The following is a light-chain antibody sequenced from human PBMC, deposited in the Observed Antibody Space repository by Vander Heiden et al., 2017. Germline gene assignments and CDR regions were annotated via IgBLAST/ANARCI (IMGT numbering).Light chain of an antibody. Sequence: QSVLTQPPSASGTPGQRVPISCSGSSSNIGSNYVYWYQQLPGTAPKLLIYSNNQRPSGGPDRFSGSKSGTSASLAISGLRAEDEADYYCAAWDDSLSGWVFGGGTKLTVL. V-gene: IGLV1-47*02. CDR1: SSNIGSNY. CDR3: AAWDDSLSGWV. J-gene: IGLJ3*02. CDR2: SNN.